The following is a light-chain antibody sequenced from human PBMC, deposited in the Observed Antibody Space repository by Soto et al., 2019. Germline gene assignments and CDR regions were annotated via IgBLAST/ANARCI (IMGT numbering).Light chain of an antibody. CDR2: AAS. CDR3: HQTYITPYT. CDR1: QSISSY. V-gene: IGKV1-39*01. J-gene: IGKJ2*01. Sequence: DIQMTQSPSSLSASVGDRVTITCRAGQSISSYLNWYQQKPGKAPKLLIYAASSLQSGVPSRFSGSGSGTDFTLTISSLQPEDFATYFCHQTYITPYTFGQGTKLEIK.